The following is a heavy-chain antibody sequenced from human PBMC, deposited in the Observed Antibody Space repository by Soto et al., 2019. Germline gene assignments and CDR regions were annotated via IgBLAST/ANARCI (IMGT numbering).Heavy chain of an antibody. CDR1: GFSLITTGVG. CDR3: AHCSCLLWLGGSFDY. CDR2: IYWNDDK. J-gene: IGHJ4*02. D-gene: IGHD3-10*01. V-gene: IGHV2-5*01. Sequence: SGPTLVNPTQTLTLTCTFSGFSLITTGVGVGWIRQPPGKALEWLALIYWNDDKRYSPSLKSRLTITKDTSKNQVVLTTTNMDPVDTATYYCAHCSCLLWLGGSFDYRSQGTLDTGSS.